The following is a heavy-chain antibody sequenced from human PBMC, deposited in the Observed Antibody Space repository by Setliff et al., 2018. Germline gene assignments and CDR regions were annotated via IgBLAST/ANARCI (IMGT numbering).Heavy chain of an antibody. J-gene: IGHJ6*03. D-gene: IGHD3-22*01. V-gene: IGHV1-69*05. CDR1: GGTFSSYG. CDR2: TIPMFGTT. CDR3: VREGVDSRSSTDYRYYMDV. Sequence: SVKVSCKASGGTFSSYGISWVRQAPGQGLEWMGGTIPMFGTTDYAQKFQGRVTIITDESTSTAFMQLSSLRSEDTAVYYCVREGVDSRSSTDYRYYMDVWGKGTTVTVSS.